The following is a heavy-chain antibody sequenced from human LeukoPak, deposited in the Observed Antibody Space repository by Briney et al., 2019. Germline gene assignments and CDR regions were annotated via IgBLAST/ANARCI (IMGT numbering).Heavy chain of an antibody. CDR1: GFTFSSYA. D-gene: IGHD5-24*01. CDR2: ISYDGSNK. Sequence: GGSLRLSCAASGFTFSSYAMHWVRQAPGKGLEGVAVISYDGSNKYYADSVKGRFTISRDNSKNTLYLQMNSLRAEDTAVYYCARGLDGYNEMPFDYWGQGTLVTVSS. J-gene: IGHJ4*02. V-gene: IGHV3-30-3*01. CDR3: ARGLDGYNEMPFDY.